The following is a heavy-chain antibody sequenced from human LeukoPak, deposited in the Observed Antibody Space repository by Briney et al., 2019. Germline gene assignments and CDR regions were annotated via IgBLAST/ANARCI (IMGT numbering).Heavy chain of an antibody. D-gene: IGHD2-2*03. CDR3: AKSGYCSSTSCYYPPLYYYYYYMDV. CDR1: GFTFSSYA. Sequence: GGSLRLSCAASGFTFSSYAMSWVRQAPGKGLEWVSAIRGSGGSTYYADSVKGRFTISRDNSKNTLYLQMNSLRAEDTAVYYCAKSGYCSSTSCYYPPLYYYYYYMDVWGKGTTVTVSS. V-gene: IGHV3-23*01. CDR2: IRGSGGST. J-gene: IGHJ6*03.